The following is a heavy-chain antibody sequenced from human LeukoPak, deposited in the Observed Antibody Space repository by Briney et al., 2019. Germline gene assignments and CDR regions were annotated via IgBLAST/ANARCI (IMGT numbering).Heavy chain of an antibody. J-gene: IGHJ4*02. CDR3: VRRGDASSGWGDHDY. V-gene: IGHV3-23*01. CDR1: GITLSNYA. CDR2: IGGSGDKT. D-gene: IGHD6-19*01. Sequence: GGSLRLSCAVSGITLSNYAISWVRQAPGQGLELVSTIGGSGDKTFYADSVKGRFTISRDNSKNMLHLQMSSLTGEDTALYYCVRRGDASSGWGDHDYWGQGALVTVSS.